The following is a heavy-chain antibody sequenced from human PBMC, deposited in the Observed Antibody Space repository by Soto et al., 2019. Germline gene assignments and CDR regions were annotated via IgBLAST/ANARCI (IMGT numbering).Heavy chain of an antibody. CDR2: IYHSGST. Sequence: SETLSLTCAVSGYSIGSGYYWGWIRQPPGKGLEWIGSIYHSGSTYYNPSLKSRVTISVDTSKNQFSLKLSSVTAADTAVYYCARGKGTGYNGLNYYYYGMDVWGKGTTVTVSS. CDR1: GYSIGSGYY. D-gene: IGHD5-12*01. CDR3: ARGKGTGYNGLNYYYYGMDV. V-gene: IGHV4-38-2*01. J-gene: IGHJ6*04.